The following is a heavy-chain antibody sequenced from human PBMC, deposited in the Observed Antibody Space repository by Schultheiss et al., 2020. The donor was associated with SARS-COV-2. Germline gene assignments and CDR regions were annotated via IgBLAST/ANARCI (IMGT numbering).Heavy chain of an antibody. D-gene: IGHD2-2*02. J-gene: IGHJ4*02. CDR2: ISGSGGST. Sequence: GGSLRLSCAASGFTFSGSAMHWVRQAPGKGLEWVSAISGSGGSTYYADSVKGRFTISRDNSKNTLYLQMNSLRAEDTAVYYCARIPAAIRALDYWGQGTLVTVSS. CDR3: ARIPAAIRALDY. CDR1: GFTFSGSA. V-gene: IGHV3-23*01.